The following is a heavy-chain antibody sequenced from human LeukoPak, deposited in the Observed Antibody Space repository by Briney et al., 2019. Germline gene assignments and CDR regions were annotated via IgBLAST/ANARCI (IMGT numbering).Heavy chain of an antibody. CDR1: GGSFSGYY. CDR3: ARGGLRWSGYQGRPEAPFDI. J-gene: IGHJ3*02. D-gene: IGHD3-3*01. Sequence: PSETLSLTCAVYGGSFSGYYWSWIRQPPGKGLEWIGEINHSGSTNYNPSLKSRVTISVDTSKNQFSLKLSSVTAADTAVYYCARGGLRWSGYQGRPEAPFDIWGQGTMVTVSS. V-gene: IGHV4-34*01. CDR2: INHSGST.